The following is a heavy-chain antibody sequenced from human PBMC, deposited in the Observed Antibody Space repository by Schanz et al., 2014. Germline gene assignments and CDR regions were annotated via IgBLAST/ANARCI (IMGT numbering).Heavy chain of an antibody. CDR2: IIPILGIT. CDR1: GGTFSSYT. J-gene: IGHJ3*02. CDR3: ARVRIATYHYSSPGAFDI. Sequence: QVQLVQSGAEVMKPGSSVKVSCKASGGTFSSYTINWVRQAPGQGLEWMGRIIPILGITNVAQTFQDRVTITADKSTSTAYMELTRLRTDDTAIYYCARVRIATYHYSSPGAFDIWGQGTRVTVSS. V-gene: IGHV1-69*02. D-gene: IGHD6-19*01.